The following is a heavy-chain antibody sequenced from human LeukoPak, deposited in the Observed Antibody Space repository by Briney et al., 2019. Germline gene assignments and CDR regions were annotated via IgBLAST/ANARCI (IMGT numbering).Heavy chain of an antibody. V-gene: IGHV3-74*01. CDR2: INSDGSST. J-gene: IGHJ4*02. D-gene: IGHD2-21*02. CDR3: AIFAGDSSY. Sequence: GGSLRLSCAASGFTFSSNWMHWVRHAPGKGLVWVSRINSDGSSTSYADSVKGRFTISRDNAKNTLYLQMNSLRPEDTAVYYCAIFAGDSSYWGQGTLVTVSS. CDR1: GFTFSSNW.